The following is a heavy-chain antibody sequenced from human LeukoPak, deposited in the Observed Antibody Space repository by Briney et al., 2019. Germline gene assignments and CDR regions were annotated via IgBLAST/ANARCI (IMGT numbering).Heavy chain of an antibody. V-gene: IGHV3-21*04. D-gene: IGHD5-18*01. CDR3: ARDRHTAMVYYYYYMDL. J-gene: IGHJ6*03. CDR1: GFTFSNYS. Sequence: GGSLRLSCAGSGFTFSNYSINWVRQAPGKGLEWVSSISPSSHYIYYADSVRGRFTISRDNARNSLYLQMNSLRDEDTAVYYCARDRHTAMVYYYYYMDLWGTGTTVTVSS. CDR2: ISPSSHYI.